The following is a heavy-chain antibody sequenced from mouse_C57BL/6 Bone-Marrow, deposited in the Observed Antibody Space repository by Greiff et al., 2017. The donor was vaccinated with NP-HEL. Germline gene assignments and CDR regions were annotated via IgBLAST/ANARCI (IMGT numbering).Heavy chain of an antibody. CDR2: INPNNGGT. CDR1: GYTFTDYY. D-gene: IGHD1-1*01. V-gene: IGHV1-26*01. J-gene: IGHJ4*01. CDR3: AENYYGNVYYAMDY. Sequence: EVQLQQSGPELVKPGASVKISCKASGYTFTDYYMNWVKQSHGKSLEWIGDINPNNGGTSYNQKFKGKATLTVDKSSSTAYMELRSLTSEDSAVYYCAENYYGNVYYAMDYWGQGTSVTVSS.